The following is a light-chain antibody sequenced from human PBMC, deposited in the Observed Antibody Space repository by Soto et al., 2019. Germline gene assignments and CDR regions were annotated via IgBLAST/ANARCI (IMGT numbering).Light chain of an antibody. V-gene: IGLV2-14*01. CDR2: DVS. J-gene: IGLJ1*01. CDR3: SSYTSSSTVYV. Sequence: QSALTQPASVSGSPGQSITISCTGTSSDVSGYNYVSWYQQHPGKAPKLMIYDVSNRPSGVSNCFSGSKSGNTASLTISGLQAEDEADYYCSSYTSSSTVYVFGTGTKVTVL. CDR1: SSDVSGYNY.